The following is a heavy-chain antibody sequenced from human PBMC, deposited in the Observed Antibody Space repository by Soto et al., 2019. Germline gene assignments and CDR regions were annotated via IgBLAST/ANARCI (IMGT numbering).Heavy chain of an antibody. CDR2: IYYSGST. CDR1: GGSVSSGSYY. Sequence: LSLTCTVSGGSVSSGSYYWSWIRQPPGKGLEWIGYIYYSGSTNYNPSLKSRVTISVDTSKNQFSLKLSSVTAADTAVYYCARELAARPPDYWGQGTLVTV. V-gene: IGHV4-61*01. D-gene: IGHD6-6*01. CDR3: ARELAARPPDY. J-gene: IGHJ4*02.